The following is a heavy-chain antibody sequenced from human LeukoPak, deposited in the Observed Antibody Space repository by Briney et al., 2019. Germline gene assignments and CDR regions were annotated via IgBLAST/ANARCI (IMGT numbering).Heavy chain of an antibody. Sequence: PGGSLRLSCGRSGFTFSSCPMHGVRQAPGKGLEYVSAIGSNGIGTYYAESVKGRFTISRDNSKNTVYLQMDSLRPEDMAVYYCARKGYSSGRAGCFDYWGQGTLVTVSS. V-gene: IGHV3-64*02. D-gene: IGHD6-25*01. CDR3: ARKGYSSGRAGCFDY. J-gene: IGHJ4*02. CDR1: GFTFSSCP. CDR2: IGSNGIGT.